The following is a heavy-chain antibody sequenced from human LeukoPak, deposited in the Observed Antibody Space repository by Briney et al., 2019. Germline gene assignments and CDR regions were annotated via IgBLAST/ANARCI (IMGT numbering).Heavy chain of an antibody. CDR2: IYYSGST. CDR1: GGSISSYY. D-gene: IGHD1-26*01. CDR3: ARDGMRSFDP. Sequence: SETLSLTCTVSGGSISSYYWSWIRQPPGKGLEWIGYIYYSGSTYYNPSLKSRVTISVDTSKNQFSLKLSSVTAADTAVYYCARDGMRSFDPWGQGTLVTVSS. J-gene: IGHJ5*02. V-gene: IGHV4-59*01.